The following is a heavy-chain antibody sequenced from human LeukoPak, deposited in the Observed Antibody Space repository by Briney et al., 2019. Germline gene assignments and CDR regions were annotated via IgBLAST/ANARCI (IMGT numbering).Heavy chain of an antibody. CDR2: INPNSGGT. CDR3: ARGSWITMIVVVITSDLDY. Sequence: ASVKVSCKASGYTFTGYYMHWVRQAPGQGLEWMGWINPNSGGTNYAQKFQGRVTMTRDTSISTAYMELSRLRSDDTAVYYCARGSWITMIVVVITSDLDYWGQGTLVTVSS. D-gene: IGHD3-22*01. J-gene: IGHJ4*02. CDR1: GYTFTGYY. V-gene: IGHV1-2*02.